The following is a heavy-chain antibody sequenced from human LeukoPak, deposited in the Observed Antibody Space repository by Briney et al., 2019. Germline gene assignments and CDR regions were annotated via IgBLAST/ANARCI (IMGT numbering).Heavy chain of an antibody. CDR1: GFTVSSNY. CDR3: ARGVAVAGYAFDI. J-gene: IGHJ3*02. CDR2: IYSGGGT. Sequence: GGSLRLSCAASGFTVSSNYMSWVRQAPGKGLEWVSAIYSGGGTYYIDSVKGRFTISRDNSKNTLYLQMNSLRAEDTAVYYCARGVAVAGYAFDIWGQGTMVTVSS. V-gene: IGHV3-53*01. D-gene: IGHD6-19*01.